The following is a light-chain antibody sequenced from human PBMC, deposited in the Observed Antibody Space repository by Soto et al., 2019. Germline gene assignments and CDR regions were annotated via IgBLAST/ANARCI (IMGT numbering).Light chain of an antibody. Sequence: DIQMTQSPSSLSASVGDRVTITCRASQSISSYLNWFQQKPGKAPKVLIYAASSLQSGVPSRFSGSGSGTDFTLTISSLQPEDFATYYCQQSGTFGQGTKVDIX. J-gene: IGKJ1*01. V-gene: IGKV1-39*01. CDR3: QQSGT. CDR2: AAS. CDR1: QSISSY.